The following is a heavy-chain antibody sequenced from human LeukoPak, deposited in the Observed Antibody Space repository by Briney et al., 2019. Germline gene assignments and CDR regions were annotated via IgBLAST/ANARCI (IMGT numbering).Heavy chain of an antibody. D-gene: IGHD6-19*01. CDR3: ARIYSSGWAHLDS. V-gene: IGHV3-23*01. CDR2: LNTGGSNT. Sequence: PGGSLRLSCAASGFTFSNYGMTWVRQAPGKGLEWVSSLNTGGSNTFYADSVKGRFSISRDNSRSTLYLEMNSLRAEDTALYYCARIYSSGWAHLDSWGQGTLVTVSS. J-gene: IGHJ4*02. CDR1: GFTFSNYG.